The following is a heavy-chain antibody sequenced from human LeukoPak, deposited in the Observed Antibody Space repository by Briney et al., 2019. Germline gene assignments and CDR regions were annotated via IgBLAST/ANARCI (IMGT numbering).Heavy chain of an antibody. Sequence: GGSRRLSCAASGFTFSSYAMHWVRQAPGKGLEWVAVISYDGSNKYYADSVKGRFTISRDNSKNTLYLQMNSLRAEDTAVYYCAGEAIAVAGPFDYWGQGTLVTVSS. V-gene: IGHV3-30-3*01. D-gene: IGHD6-19*01. CDR2: ISYDGSNK. J-gene: IGHJ4*02. CDR1: GFTFSSYA. CDR3: AGEAIAVAGPFDY.